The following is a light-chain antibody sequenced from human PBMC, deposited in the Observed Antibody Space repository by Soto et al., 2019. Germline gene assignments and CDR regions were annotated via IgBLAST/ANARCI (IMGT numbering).Light chain of an antibody. J-gene: IGKJ5*01. CDR3: QQRSNWPST. Sequence: IVWAQSPGTLSLSPGERATLACSSSQSVSSSYLAWYQQKPGQAPRLLIYGASSRATGIPARFSGSGSGTDFTLTITRLEPEDFAVYYCQQRSNWPSTFGQGTRLEIK. V-gene: IGKV3D-20*02. CDR2: GAS. CDR1: QSVSSSY.